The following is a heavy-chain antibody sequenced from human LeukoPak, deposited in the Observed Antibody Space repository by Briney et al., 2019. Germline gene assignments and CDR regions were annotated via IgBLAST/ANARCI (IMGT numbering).Heavy chain of an antibody. D-gene: IGHD1-26*01. CDR3: ARDHKGVGATPLGY. V-gene: IGHV4-30-2*01. CDR1: GGSISSGGYS. Sequence: SQTLSLTCAVSGGSISSGGYSWSWIRQPPGKGLEWIGYIYHSGSTYYNPSLKSRVTISVDRSKNQFSLKLSSETAADTAVYYCARDHKGVGATPLGYWGQGTLVTVSS. CDR2: IYHSGST. J-gene: IGHJ4*02.